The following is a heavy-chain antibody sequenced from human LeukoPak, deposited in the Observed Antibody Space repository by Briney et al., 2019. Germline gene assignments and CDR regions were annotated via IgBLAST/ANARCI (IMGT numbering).Heavy chain of an antibody. D-gene: IGHD3-3*01. J-gene: IGHJ6*02. CDR1: GFTFSSYG. CDR3: ARGGFITIFGVVIDTYYYYGMDV. CDR2: IWYDGSNK. Sequence: GGSLRLSCAASGFTFSSYGMHWVRQAPVKGLEWVAVIWYDGSNKYYADSVKGRFTISRDNSKNTLYLQMNSLRAEDTAVYYCARGGFITIFGVVIDTYYYYGMDVWGQGTTVTVSS. V-gene: IGHV3-33*01.